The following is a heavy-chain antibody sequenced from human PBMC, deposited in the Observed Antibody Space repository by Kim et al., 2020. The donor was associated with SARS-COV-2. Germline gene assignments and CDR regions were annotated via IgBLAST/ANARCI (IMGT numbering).Heavy chain of an antibody. J-gene: IGHJ3*02. CDR2: ISYDGSNK. CDR3: AKSGWGSGGLCDI. CDR1: GFTFSSYG. V-gene: IGHV3-30*18. D-gene: IGHD6-25*01. Sequence: GGSLRLSCAASGFTFSSYGMHWVRQAPGKGLEWVAVISYDGSNKYYADSVKGRFTISRDNSKNTLYLQMNSLRAEDTAVYYCAKSGWGSGGLCDIWGQGTMVTVSS.